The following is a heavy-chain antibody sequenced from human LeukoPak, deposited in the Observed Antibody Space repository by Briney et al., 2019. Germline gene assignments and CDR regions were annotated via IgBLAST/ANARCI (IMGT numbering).Heavy chain of an antibody. D-gene: IGHD5-18*01. CDR2: IQSKGDGGST. Sequence: PGGSLRLSCAASGLTFSDVWMSWVRQTPGKGLEWVGRIQSKGDGGSTDYAAPVKGRFTISRDDSESTVYLQMDSVKIEDTAVYYCARDKSYGLSLSYWGQGTLVTVSS. J-gene: IGHJ4*02. CDR1: GLTFSDVW. CDR3: ARDKSYGLSLSY. V-gene: IGHV3-15*01.